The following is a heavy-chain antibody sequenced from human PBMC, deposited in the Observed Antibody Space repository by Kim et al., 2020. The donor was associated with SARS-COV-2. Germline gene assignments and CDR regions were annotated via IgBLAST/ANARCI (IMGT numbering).Heavy chain of an antibody. CDR3: ASTREQWLDLGDY. J-gene: IGHJ4*02. D-gene: IGHD6-19*01. Sequence: YAQKLQGRVTMTTDTSTSTAYMELRSLRSDDTAVYYCASTREQWLDLGDYWGQGTLVTVSS. V-gene: IGHV1-18*01.